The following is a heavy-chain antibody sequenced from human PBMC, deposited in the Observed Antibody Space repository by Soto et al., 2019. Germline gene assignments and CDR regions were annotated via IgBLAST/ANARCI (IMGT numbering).Heavy chain of an antibody. CDR2: IYYSGST. J-gene: IGHJ4*02. CDR3: AGHRVEAFGTWVY. Sequence: QLPLQESGPGLVKPSETLSLTCTVSGGSISSGSYSWGWIRQPPGKGLEWIGTIYYSGSTYYNPSYYSFVTISVVTSTIQACVIPTSSTAAELGLYYCAGHRVEAFGTWVYWGQGALVTVS. V-gene: IGHV4-39*01. CDR1: GGSISSGSYS. D-gene: IGHD3-3*02.